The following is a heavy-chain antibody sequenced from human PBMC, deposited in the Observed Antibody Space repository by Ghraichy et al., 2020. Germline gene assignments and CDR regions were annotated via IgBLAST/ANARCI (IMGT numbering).Heavy chain of an antibody. Sequence: SQTLSLTCTVSGGSISSSSYYWGWIRQPPGKGLEWIGSIYYSGSTYYNPSLKSRVTISVDTSKNQFSLKLSSVTAADTAVYYCARHGHHSSGWYRGAFDYWGQGTLVTVSS. CDR3: ARHGHHSSGWYRGAFDY. CDR2: IYYSGST. CDR1: GGSISSSSYY. J-gene: IGHJ4*02. V-gene: IGHV4-39*01. D-gene: IGHD6-19*01.